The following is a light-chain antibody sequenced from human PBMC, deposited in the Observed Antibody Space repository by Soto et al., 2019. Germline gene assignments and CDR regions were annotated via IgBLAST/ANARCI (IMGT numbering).Light chain of an antibody. CDR1: SGDICDYNN. V-gene: IGLV2-14*01. CDR2: DVS. J-gene: IGLJ1*01. CDR3: CSYTRSGTII. Sequence: QSALTQPDSVSGSPGQSITISCVGTSGDICDYNNVSWYQQHPGKVPKVIIYDVSNRPSGVSYRFSGTKSGNTASLTVSWLQDEYEADYYCCSYTRSGTIIFGTGTELTVL.